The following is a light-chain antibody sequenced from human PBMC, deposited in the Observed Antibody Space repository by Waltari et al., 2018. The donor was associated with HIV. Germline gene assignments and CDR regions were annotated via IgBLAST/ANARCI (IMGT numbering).Light chain of an antibody. CDR3: EAWDDSLNGVV. J-gene: IGLJ2*01. CDR1: SSNIGFSP. Sequence: QSVLTQPPSASGTPGQRVTISCSGSSSNIGFSPVNWYQQFPGTAPKLLIYTNNQRPSGVPKRFSASKSGTSASLAISRLQSEDEADYYCEAWDDSLNGVVFGGGTKLTVL. CDR2: TNN. V-gene: IGLV1-44*01.